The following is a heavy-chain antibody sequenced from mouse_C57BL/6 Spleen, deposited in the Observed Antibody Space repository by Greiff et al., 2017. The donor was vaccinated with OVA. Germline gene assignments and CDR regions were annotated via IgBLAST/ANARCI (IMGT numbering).Heavy chain of an antibody. CDR2: IYPSSGNT. V-gene: IGHV1-81*01. CDR3: ASRSLEEYFDY. J-gene: IGHJ2*01. Sequence: QVQLQQSGAELARPGASVKLSCKASGYTFTSYGISWVKQRPGQGLEWIGEIYPSSGNTYYNEKFKGKATLTADKSSSTAYMELRSLTSENSAVYFCASRSLEEYFDYWGQGTTLTVSS. CDR1: GYTFTSYG.